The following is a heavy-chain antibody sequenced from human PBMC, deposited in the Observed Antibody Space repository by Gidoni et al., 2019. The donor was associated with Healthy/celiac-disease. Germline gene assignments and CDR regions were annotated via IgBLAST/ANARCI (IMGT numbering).Heavy chain of an antibody. CDR1: GFTFSSYW. J-gene: IGHJ4*02. CDR2: INSDGSST. D-gene: IGHD3-10*01. CDR3: ASSLWFGELGY. V-gene: IGHV3-74*01. Sequence: EVQLVESWGVLVQPGGSLRLSCAASGFTFSSYWVHWVRQAPGKGLVWVSRINSDGSSTSYSDSVKGLFTISSDNAKNTLYLQMNSLRAEDTAVYYCASSLWFGELGYWGQGTLVTVSS.